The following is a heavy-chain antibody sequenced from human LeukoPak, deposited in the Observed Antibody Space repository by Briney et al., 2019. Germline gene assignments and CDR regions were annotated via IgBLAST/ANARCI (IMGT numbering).Heavy chain of an antibody. CDR3: ARDRIAARLGNNWFDP. D-gene: IGHD6-6*01. V-gene: IGHV3-33*01. Sequence: PGGSLRLSCEASGFTFSSYGMHWVRQAPGKGLEWVAVIWYDGSNKYYADSVKGRFTISRDNSKNTLYLQMNSLRAEDTAVYYCARDRIAARLGNNWFDPWGQGTLVTVSS. J-gene: IGHJ5*02. CDR2: IWYDGSNK. CDR1: GFTFSSYG.